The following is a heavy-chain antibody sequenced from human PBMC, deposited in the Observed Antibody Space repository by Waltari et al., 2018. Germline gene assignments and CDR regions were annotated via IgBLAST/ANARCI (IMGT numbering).Heavy chain of an antibody. CDR1: GFTFSSYA. V-gene: IGHV3-30-3*01. Sequence: QVQLVESGGGVVQPGRSLRLSCAASGFTFSSYAMHWVRQAPGKGLEWVAVISYDGSNKYYADPGKGRFTISRDNSKNTLYLQMNSLRAEDTAVYYCARSPAAAGPYFDYWGQGTLVTVSS. CDR3: ARSPAAAGPYFDY. D-gene: IGHD6-13*01. J-gene: IGHJ4*02. CDR2: ISYDGSNK.